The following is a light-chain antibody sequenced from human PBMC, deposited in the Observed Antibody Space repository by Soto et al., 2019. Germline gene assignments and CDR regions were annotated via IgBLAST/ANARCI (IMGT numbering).Light chain of an antibody. V-gene: IGLV4-60*03. CDR1: SGHRSYI. CDR3: EPWKSNIGV. J-gene: IGLJ3*02. Sequence: QSVLTQSSSASASLGSSVKLTCTLSSGHRSYIIAWHQQQPGKAPRYLMKLEGSGSYNKGSGVPDRFSGSSSGADRYLTMPNLQSEDEADYSWEPWKSNIGVLGGGTNLPV. CDR2: LEGSGSY.